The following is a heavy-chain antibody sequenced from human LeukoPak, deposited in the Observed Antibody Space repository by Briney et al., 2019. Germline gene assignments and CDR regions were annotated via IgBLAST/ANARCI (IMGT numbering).Heavy chain of an antibody. Sequence: SETLSLTCAVYGGSFSGYYWSWIRQPPGKGLEWIGSISSGGSTHYIPSLKSRVTISVDTSKNLFSLKLSSVTAADTAVYYCARRSYDGSGYYYVDYWGQGTLVTVSS. CDR1: GGSFSGYY. J-gene: IGHJ4*02. CDR3: ARRSYDGSGYYYVDY. D-gene: IGHD3-22*01. CDR2: ISSGGST. V-gene: IGHV4-34*01.